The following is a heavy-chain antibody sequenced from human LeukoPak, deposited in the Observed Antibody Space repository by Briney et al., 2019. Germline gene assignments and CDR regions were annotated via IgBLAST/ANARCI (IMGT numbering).Heavy chain of an antibody. Sequence: GGSLRLSCAASGFTFSDYYMSWIRQAPGKGLEWVSYISSSGSTIYYADSVKGRFTISRDNAKNSLYLQMNSLRAEDTAVYYCACIAVAGTGSYYLDYWGQGTLVTVSS. CDR1: GFTFSDYY. CDR3: ACIAVAGTGSYYLDY. CDR2: ISSSGSTI. D-gene: IGHD6-19*01. J-gene: IGHJ4*02. V-gene: IGHV3-11*01.